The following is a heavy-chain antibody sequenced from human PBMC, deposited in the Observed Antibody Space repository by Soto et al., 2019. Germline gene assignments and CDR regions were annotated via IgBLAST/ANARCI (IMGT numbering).Heavy chain of an antibody. CDR1: GDSVSSNSAA. CDR3: ARELIEAVAAPSFHY. Sequence: PSQTLSLTCAISGDSVSSNSAAWNWIRQSPSRGLEWLGRTYYRSKWCNDYAVSVKSRITINPDTSKNQFSLQLNSVTPEDTAVYYCARELIEAVAAPSFHYWGQGTFVTVYS. D-gene: IGHD6-19*01. V-gene: IGHV6-1*01. CDR2: TYYRSKWCN. J-gene: IGHJ4*02.